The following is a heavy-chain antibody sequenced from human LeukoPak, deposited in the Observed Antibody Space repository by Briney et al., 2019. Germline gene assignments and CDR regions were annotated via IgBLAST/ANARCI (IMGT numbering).Heavy chain of an antibody. V-gene: IGHV4-61*01. CDR1: GDSVNSASYY. CDR2: IYYSGST. Sequence: SETLSLTCTVSGDSVNSASYYGSWIRQPPGKGLEWIGYIYYSGSTNYNPSLKSRVTMSVDTSKNQFSLNLNSVTAADTAVYFCARGHYVSGSHFDYWGQGTLVTVSS. J-gene: IGHJ4*02. D-gene: IGHD3-10*01. CDR3: ARGHYVSGSHFDY.